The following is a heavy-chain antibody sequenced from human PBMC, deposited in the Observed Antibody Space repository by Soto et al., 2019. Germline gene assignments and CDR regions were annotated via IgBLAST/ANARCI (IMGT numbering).Heavy chain of an antibody. J-gene: IGHJ5*02. CDR1: GGSISSGDYY. CDR3: ARAYGRVTTTYNWFDP. V-gene: IGHV4-30-4*01. D-gene: IGHD4-17*01. Sequence: QVQLQESGPGLVKPSQTLSLTCTVSGGSISSGDYYWSWIRQPPGKGLEWIGYIYYSGSTYYNPSLKSRVTISVDTSKNQFSLKLSSVTAADTAVYYCARAYGRVTTTYNWFDPWGQGTLVTVSS. CDR2: IYYSGST.